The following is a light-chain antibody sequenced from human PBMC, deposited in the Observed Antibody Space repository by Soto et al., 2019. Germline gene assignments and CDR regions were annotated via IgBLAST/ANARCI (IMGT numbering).Light chain of an antibody. Sequence: DIQMTQTPSSLSASVGDRVTITCRASQDIRNYLNWYQQKPGKAPKLLIYDASNLETGVPSRLSGSGSGTDFTFTISSLQPEDIATYYCQQYDNLPLTFGGGTKVDI. V-gene: IGKV1-33*01. CDR2: DAS. J-gene: IGKJ4*02. CDR1: QDIRNY. CDR3: QQYDNLPLT.